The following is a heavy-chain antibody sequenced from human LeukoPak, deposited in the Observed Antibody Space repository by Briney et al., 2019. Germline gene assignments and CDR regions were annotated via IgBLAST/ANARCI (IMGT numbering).Heavy chain of an antibody. J-gene: IGHJ4*02. CDR3: ARDGPSGYDFWSGYDFDY. D-gene: IGHD3-3*01. Sequence: GASVKVSCKASGYTFTGYYMHCVRQAPGQGLEWMGWINPNSGGTNYAQKFQGRVTMTRDTSISTAYMELSRLRSDDTAVYYCARDGPSGYDFWSGYDFDYWGQGTLVTVSS. CDR1: GYTFTGYY. V-gene: IGHV1-2*02. CDR2: INPNSGGT.